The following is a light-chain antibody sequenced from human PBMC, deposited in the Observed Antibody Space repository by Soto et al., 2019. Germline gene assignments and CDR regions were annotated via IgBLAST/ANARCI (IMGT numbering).Light chain of an antibody. CDR2: LNNDGSL. V-gene: IGLV4-69*01. CDR3: QTRGTVPV. Sequence: QPVLTQSPSASASLGASVTLTCTLNIGHSGFAIAWHQQQPEKGPRFLMKLNNDGSLKKGDGIPDRFSASSSGAERYLSISNRQSDDEADYYCQTRGTVPVFGGGTKLTVL. CDR1: IGHSGFA. J-gene: IGLJ2*01.